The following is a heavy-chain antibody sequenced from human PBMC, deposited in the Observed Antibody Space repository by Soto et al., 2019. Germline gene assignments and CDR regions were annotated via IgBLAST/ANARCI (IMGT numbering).Heavy chain of an antibody. CDR3: ARARKNCSSTSCYIFDY. CDR2: IWYDGSNK. CDR1: GFTFSSYG. D-gene: IGHD2-2*01. Sequence: GGSLRLSCAASGFTFSSYGMHWVRQAPGKGLEWVAVIWYDGSNKYYADSVKGRFTISRDNSKNTLYLQMNSLRAEDTAVYYCARARKNCSSTSCYIFDYWGQGTLVTVSS. J-gene: IGHJ4*02. V-gene: IGHV3-33*01.